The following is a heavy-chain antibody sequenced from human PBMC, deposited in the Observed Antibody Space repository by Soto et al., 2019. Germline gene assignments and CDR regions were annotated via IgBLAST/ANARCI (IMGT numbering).Heavy chain of an antibody. V-gene: IGHV1-18*01. CDR1: GYTFTIYG. Sequence: ASVKVSCKASGYTFTIYGISWVLQAPGQGLEWMGWISAYNGNTNYAQKLQGRVTMTTDTSTSTAYMELRSLRSDDTAVYYCARDRKWSVYCSGGSCYSAFDYWGQGTLVTVSS. J-gene: IGHJ4*02. D-gene: IGHD2-15*01. CDR3: ARDRKWSVYCSGGSCYSAFDY. CDR2: ISAYNGNT.